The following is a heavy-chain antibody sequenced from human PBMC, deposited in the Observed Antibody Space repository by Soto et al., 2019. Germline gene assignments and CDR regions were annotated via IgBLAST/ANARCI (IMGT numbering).Heavy chain of an antibody. CDR1: GGSITHYY. V-gene: IGHV4-59*08. CDR2: IQYNGYS. Sequence: QVQLQESGPGLVKPSETLSLTCTVSGGSITHYYCSWFRQPPGKGLEWIGYIQYNGYSAYNLSLKRRVTMSMDTSKIQFSLMVGSVTATHTAVYYCARHGFGPLHGLVDVWGQGTTVIVSS. J-gene: IGHJ6*02. CDR3: ARHGFGPLHGLVDV. D-gene: IGHD3-10*01.